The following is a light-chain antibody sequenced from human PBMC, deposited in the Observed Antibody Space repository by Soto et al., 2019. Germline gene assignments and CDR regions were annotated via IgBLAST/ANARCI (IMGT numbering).Light chain of an antibody. J-gene: IGKJ4*01. CDR1: QSVSSSH. CDR3: QHYGNSLT. V-gene: IGKV3-20*01. Sequence: DIVLTQSPGTLSLSPGESVTLSCRASQSVSSSHLAWYQQKPGQAPRLFIYGASRMATGIPDRFSGSGSGTDFAVNISRLQPEDYAVYSCQHYGNSLTFGGGTKVEIK. CDR2: GAS.